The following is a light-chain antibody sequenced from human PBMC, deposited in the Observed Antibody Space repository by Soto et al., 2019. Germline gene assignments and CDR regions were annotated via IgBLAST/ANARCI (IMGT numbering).Light chain of an antibody. CDR1: QSIGTW. Sequence: DIQLTQSPSTLPASVGDRITITCRASQSIGTWLAWYQHRPGEGPKLLIHDASSLESGVPSRFSGSGSATEFSLTISSLESGDSGTYHCQQYATYAPSTFGQGTKVDIK. V-gene: IGKV1-5*01. CDR2: DAS. CDR3: QQYATYAPST. J-gene: IGKJ1*01.